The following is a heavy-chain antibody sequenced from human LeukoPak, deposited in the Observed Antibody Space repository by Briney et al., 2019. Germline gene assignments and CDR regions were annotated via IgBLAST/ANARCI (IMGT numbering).Heavy chain of an antibody. V-gene: IGHV3-20*04. Sequence: GGSLRLSCAASGFTFDDYGMSWVRQAPGKGLEWISGIHWNGGSTGYADSVKGRFTISRDNAKNSLYLQMNSLRAEDTALYYCATDPYSSSWRDGYYFDYWGQGTLVTVSS. CDR2: IHWNGGST. CDR3: ATDPYSSSWRDGYYFDY. J-gene: IGHJ4*02. CDR1: GFTFDDYG. D-gene: IGHD6-13*01.